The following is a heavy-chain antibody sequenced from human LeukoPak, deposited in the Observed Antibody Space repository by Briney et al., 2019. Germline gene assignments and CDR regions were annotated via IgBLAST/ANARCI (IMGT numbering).Heavy chain of an antibody. Sequence: SETLSLTCTVSGDSISSGYFYWGWVRQTPGKGLEWIATIYYSGSTKYNPSFKSRVSLTIDTSKNQMSLRLSFVTGADTAIYYCARHNGYIYGSGQDYYYMDVWGKGTAVTVSS. CDR1: GDSISSGYFY. D-gene: IGHD5-18*01. J-gene: IGHJ6*03. CDR2: IYYSGST. CDR3: ARHNGYIYGSGQDYYYMDV. V-gene: IGHV4-39*01.